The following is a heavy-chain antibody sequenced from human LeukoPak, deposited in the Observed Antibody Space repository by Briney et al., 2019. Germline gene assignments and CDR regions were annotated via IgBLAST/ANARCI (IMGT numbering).Heavy chain of an antibody. CDR1: GFTFSTYS. D-gene: IGHD3-10*01. CDR3: ARGRSITILRGVAISDGFDI. Sequence: TGGSLRLSCAASGFTFSTYSMNWVRQAPGKGLEWVSSIATSSDYIYYAGSLKGRFTISRDNAKNSLYLHMNSLRPDDTAVYYCARGRSITILRGVAISDGFDIWGQGTKVTVS. J-gene: IGHJ3*02. CDR2: IATSSDYI. V-gene: IGHV3-21*06.